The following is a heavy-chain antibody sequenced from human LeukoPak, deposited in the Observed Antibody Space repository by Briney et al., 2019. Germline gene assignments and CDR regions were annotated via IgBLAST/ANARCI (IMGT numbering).Heavy chain of an antibody. Sequence: SETLSLTCAVYGGSFSGYYWSWIRQPPGKGLEWIGEINHSGSTNYNPSLKSRVTISVDTSKNQFSLKLSSVTAADTAVYYCARPPYCSGGSCHDYWGQGTLVTVSS. CDR1: GGSFSGYY. CDR3: ARPPYCSGGSCHDY. V-gene: IGHV4-34*01. CDR2: INHSGST. J-gene: IGHJ4*02. D-gene: IGHD2-15*01.